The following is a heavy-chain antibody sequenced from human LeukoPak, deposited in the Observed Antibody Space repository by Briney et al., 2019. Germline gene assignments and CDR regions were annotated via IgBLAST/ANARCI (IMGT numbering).Heavy chain of an antibody. Sequence: PGRSLRLSCAASGLTLSSYATSWVRQAPGEGREWDSAISGSDGSTYYADSVKGRFTSSRDNSKNTLYLQMNSLRAEDTAVYYCAKEPGCDYWGQGTLVTVSS. CDR1: GLTLSSYA. D-gene: IGHD1-14*01. CDR2: ISGSDGST. CDR3: AKEPGCDY. J-gene: IGHJ4*02. V-gene: IGHV3-23*01.